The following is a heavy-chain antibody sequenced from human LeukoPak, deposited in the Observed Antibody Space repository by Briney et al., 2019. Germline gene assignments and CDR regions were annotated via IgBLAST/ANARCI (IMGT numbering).Heavy chain of an antibody. D-gene: IGHD3-22*01. CDR2: INPNSGGT. Sequence: VASVKVSCRASGYTFTGYYMHWVRQAPGQGLEWMGRINPNSGGTNYAQKFQGRVTMTRDTSISTAYMELSRLRSDDTAVYYCARFYYYYDSSGYAGFDYWGQGTLVTVSS. V-gene: IGHV1-2*06. J-gene: IGHJ4*02. CDR1: GYTFTGYY. CDR3: ARFYYYYDSSGYAGFDY.